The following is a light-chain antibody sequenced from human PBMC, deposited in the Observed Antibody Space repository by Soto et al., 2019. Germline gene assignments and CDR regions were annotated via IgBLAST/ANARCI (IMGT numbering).Light chain of an antibody. CDR2: EVS. CDR1: SSDVGSYNL. J-gene: IGLJ3*02. CDR3: CSYVNSDTLV. V-gene: IGLV2-23*02. Sequence: QSVLAQPASVSGSPGQSITISCTGTSSDVGSYNLVSWYQQHPGKAPKLMIYEVSKWPSGASNRFSGSKSGNTASLTISGLQAEDEADYYCCSYVNSDTLVLGGETKLSVL.